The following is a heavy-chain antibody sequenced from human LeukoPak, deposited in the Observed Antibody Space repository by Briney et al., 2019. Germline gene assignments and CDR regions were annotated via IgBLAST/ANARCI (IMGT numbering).Heavy chain of an antibody. CDR3: ARGGGLDV. CDR2: ISGSGGHT. D-gene: IGHD3-16*01. V-gene: IGHV3-23*01. J-gene: IGHJ6*02. CDR1: GFTFSSYA. Sequence: GGSLRLSCAASGFTFSSYAMSWVRQAPEKRLEWVSVISGSGGHTYYADSVKGRFTISRDNAKNSLYLQMSNLRAEDTAVYFCARGGGLDVWGQGATVTVSS.